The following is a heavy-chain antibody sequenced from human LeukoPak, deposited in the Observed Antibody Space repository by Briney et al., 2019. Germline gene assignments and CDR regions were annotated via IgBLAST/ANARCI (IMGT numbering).Heavy chain of an antibody. CDR2: INPTGGST. D-gene: IGHD2-2*01. V-gene: IGHV1-46*01. Sequence: ASVKVSCKASGCTFTSYYMHWVRQAPGQGLEWMGIINPTGGSTSYAQKFQGRVTMTRDKSTSTVYMELSSLRSEDTAVYYCANFQAGLWVSSPNNWFDSWGQGTLVTVSS. CDR1: GCTFTSYY. J-gene: IGHJ5*01. CDR3: ANFQAGLWVSSPNNWFDS.